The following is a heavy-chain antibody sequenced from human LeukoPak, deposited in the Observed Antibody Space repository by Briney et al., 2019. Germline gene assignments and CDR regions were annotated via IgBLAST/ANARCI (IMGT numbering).Heavy chain of an antibody. V-gene: IGHV3-11*04. CDR1: GFTFSDYY. Sequence: PGGSLRLSCAASGFTFSDYYMSWIRQAPGKGLEWVSYISSSGSTIYYADSVKGRFTISRDNAKNSLYLQMNSLRAEDTAVYYCARDEILIPYSPSLDVWGKGTTVTVSS. J-gene: IGHJ6*04. CDR3: ARDEILIPYSPSLDV. D-gene: IGHD2-15*01. CDR2: ISSSGSTI.